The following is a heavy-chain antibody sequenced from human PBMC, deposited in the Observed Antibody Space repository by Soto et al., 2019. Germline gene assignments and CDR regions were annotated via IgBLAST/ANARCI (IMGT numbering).Heavy chain of an antibody. D-gene: IGHD3-22*01. CDR2: IYPGDSDT. Sequence: LKISCKGSGYSFTSYWIGWVRQMPGKGLEWMGIIYPGDSDTRYSPSFQGQVTISADKSISTAYLQWSSLKASDTAMYYCAIDSSGYYYPGAFDIWGQGTMVTVSS. V-gene: IGHV5-51*01. J-gene: IGHJ3*02. CDR1: GYSFTSYW. CDR3: AIDSSGYYYPGAFDI.